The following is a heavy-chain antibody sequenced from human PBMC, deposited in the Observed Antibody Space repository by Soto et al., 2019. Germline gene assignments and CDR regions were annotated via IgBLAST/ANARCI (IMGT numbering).Heavy chain of an antibody. D-gene: IGHD4-4*01. CDR1: GFTFDDYA. V-gene: IGHV3-9*01. J-gene: IGHJ3*02. CDR3: AKFPCNSNYVGDAFDI. Sequence: GGSLRLSCAASGFTFDDYAMHWVRQAPGKGLEWVSGISWNSGSIGYADSVKGRFTISRDNAKNSLYLQMNSLRAEDTALYYCAKFPCNSNYVGDAFDIWGQGTMVTVSS. CDR2: ISWNSGSI.